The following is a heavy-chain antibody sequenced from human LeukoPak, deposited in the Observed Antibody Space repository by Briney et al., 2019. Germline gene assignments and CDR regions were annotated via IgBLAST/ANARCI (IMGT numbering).Heavy chain of an antibody. CDR1: GFTFSSYA. V-gene: IGHV3-23*01. D-gene: IGHD5-12*01. CDR3: AKAVSGYETRNFDY. Sequence: GGSLRLSCAASGFTFSSYAMSWVRQAPGKGLEWVSAISGSGGSTYYAASVKGRFTISRDNSKNTLYLQMNSLRAEDTAVYYCAKAVSGYETRNFDYWGQGTLVTVSS. J-gene: IGHJ4*02. CDR2: ISGSGGST.